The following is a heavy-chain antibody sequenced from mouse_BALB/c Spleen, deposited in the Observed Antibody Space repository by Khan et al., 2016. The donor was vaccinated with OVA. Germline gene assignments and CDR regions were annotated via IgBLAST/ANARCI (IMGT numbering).Heavy chain of an antibody. CDR2: IWSDGGT. CDR1: GFSFTNYG. Sequence: QVQLKQSGPGLVAPSQSLSITCTISGFSFTNYGIHWVRQPPGKGLEWLVVIWSDGGTSYNSAIQSRLSISRDNSKSQVFLRMNSLQTDDTAMYXCARQPYFHDYIMDYWGQGTSVIVSS. CDR3: ARQPYFHDYIMDY. J-gene: IGHJ4*01. V-gene: IGHV2-6-1*01. D-gene: IGHD2-10*01.